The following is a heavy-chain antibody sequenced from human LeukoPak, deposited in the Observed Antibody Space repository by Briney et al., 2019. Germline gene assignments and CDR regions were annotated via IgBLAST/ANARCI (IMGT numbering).Heavy chain of an antibody. CDR2: INTDGSST. CDR3: ARAYSSSWYDPIYYYYYYMDV. Sequence: GGSLRLSCAASGFTFSSYWMHWVRQAPGKGLVWVSRINTDGSSTSYADSVKGRFTISRDNAKNTLYLQMNSLRAEDTAVYYCARAYSSSWYDPIYYYYYYMDVWGKGTTVTVSS. J-gene: IGHJ6*03. D-gene: IGHD6-13*01. CDR1: GFTFSSYW. V-gene: IGHV3-74*01.